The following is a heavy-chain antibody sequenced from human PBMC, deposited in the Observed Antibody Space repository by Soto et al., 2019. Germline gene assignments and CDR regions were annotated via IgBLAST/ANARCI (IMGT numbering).Heavy chain of an antibody. D-gene: IGHD3-3*01. J-gene: IGHJ6*02. CDR1: GFSLSTSGVG. CDR2: IYWNNEK. Sequence: VSGPTLVNPTQTLTLTCTFSGFSLSTSGVGVGWIRQPPGKALEWLAHIYWNNEKRKSPSLKSRLTIKKNNSKNQVVHTKTKMKSVDTATYYCAHSTSTRHYDFWSGPRPDVWGQGTTVTVSS. CDR3: AHSTSTRHYDFWSGPRPDV. V-gene: IGHV2-5*01.